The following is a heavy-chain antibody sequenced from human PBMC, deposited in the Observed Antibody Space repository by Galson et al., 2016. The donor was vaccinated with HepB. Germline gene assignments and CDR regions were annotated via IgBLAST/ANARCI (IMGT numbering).Heavy chain of an antibody. CDR3: RMVGAALNRDY. Sequence: SGFTFSDAWMSWVRQAPGKGLEWVGRIKSKTYAGTADYTAPVKGRFTISRDDSKNMVYLQMNSLKTEDTAVYYCRMVGAALNRDYWGQGTQVTVSS. D-gene: IGHD2-15*01. CDR1: GFTFSDAW. V-gene: IGHV3-15*01. CDR2: IKSKTYAGTA. J-gene: IGHJ4*02.